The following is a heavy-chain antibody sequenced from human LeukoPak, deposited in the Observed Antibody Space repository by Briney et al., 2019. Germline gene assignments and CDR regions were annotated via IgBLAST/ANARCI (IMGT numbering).Heavy chain of an antibody. CDR2: ISETGGTT. V-gene: IGHV3-23*01. Sequence: GGSLRLSCAGSGFTFSSYAMSWVRQAPGKGLEWVSAISETGGTTYDADSVKGRFTISRDNSKSTLYLQMNSLRAEDTAVYYCAKDTSIGRYCTNGACSPFDYWGQGTLVTVSS. D-gene: IGHD2-8*01. J-gene: IGHJ4*02. CDR1: GFTFSSYA. CDR3: AKDTSIGRYCTNGACSPFDY.